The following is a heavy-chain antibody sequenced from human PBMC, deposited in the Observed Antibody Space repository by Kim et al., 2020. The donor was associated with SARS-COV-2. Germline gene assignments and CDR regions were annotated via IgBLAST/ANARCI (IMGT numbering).Heavy chain of an antibody. V-gene: IGHV4-39*01. D-gene: IGHD5-18*01. CDR2: IYYSGST. CDR1: GGSISSSSYY. CDR3: ASWDTAMATLYFDY. Sequence: SETLSLTCTVSGGSISSSSYYWGWIRQPPGKGLEWIGSIYYSGSTYYNPSLKSRVTISVDTSKNQFSLKLSSVTAADTAVYYCASWDTAMATLYFDYWGQGTLVTVSS. J-gene: IGHJ4*02.